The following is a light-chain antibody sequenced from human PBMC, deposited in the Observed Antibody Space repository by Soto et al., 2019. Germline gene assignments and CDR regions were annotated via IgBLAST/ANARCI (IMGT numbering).Light chain of an antibody. Sequence: QSALTQPASVSGSPGQSITISCSGTSSDVGRYNYVSWYQQHPGTAPKLMIYEVSNRPSGVSNRFSGSKSGDTASLTISGLQAEDEADYYCSSYTTTFTYVFGDGTKVTV. CDR1: SSDVGRYNY. V-gene: IGLV2-14*01. CDR3: SSYTTTFTYV. CDR2: EVS. J-gene: IGLJ1*01.